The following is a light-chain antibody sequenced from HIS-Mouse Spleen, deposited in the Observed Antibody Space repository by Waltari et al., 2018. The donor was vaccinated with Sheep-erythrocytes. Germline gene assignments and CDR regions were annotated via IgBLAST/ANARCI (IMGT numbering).Light chain of an antibody. J-gene: IGLJ1*01. CDR3: CSYAGSYNHV. Sequence: QSALTQPRSVSGSPGQSVTISCTGTSSDVGGYNSLSWYQHHPGKAPKLMIYDVSKRPSGVPDRFSGSKSGNTASLTISGLQAEDEADYYCCSYAGSYNHVFATGTKVTVL. CDR2: DVS. V-gene: IGLV2-11*01. CDR1: SSDVGGYNS.